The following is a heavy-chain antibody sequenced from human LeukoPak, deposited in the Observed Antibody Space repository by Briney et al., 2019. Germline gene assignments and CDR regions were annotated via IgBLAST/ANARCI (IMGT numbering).Heavy chain of an antibody. J-gene: IGHJ6*03. D-gene: IGHD1-26*01. CDR2: INHSGGT. CDR3: ARGGGLHYYYYNMDV. V-gene: IGHV4-34*01. CDR1: GGSFSGYY. Sequence: PSETLSLTCAVYGGSFSGYYWSWIRQPPGKGLEWIGEINHSGGTNYNPSLKSRVTISVDTSKKRFSLKLSSVTAADTAVYYCARGGGLHYYYYNMDVWGKGTTVTVSS.